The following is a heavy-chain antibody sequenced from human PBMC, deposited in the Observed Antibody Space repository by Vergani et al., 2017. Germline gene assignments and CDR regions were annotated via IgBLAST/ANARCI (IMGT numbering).Heavy chain of an antibody. D-gene: IGHD3-10*01. Sequence: EVQLVESGGGLVQPGGSLRLSCEASGFSFPGYAMSWVRPAPGKGLEWVSSVSGSSATPYYADSVKGRFIISRDNSKNTLYLYMNSLRADDTAVYYCAKDPRLEEDYYNYYMDVWGKGTTVTVSS. CDR1: GFSFPGYA. J-gene: IGHJ6*03. CDR2: VSGSSATP. CDR3: AKDPRLEEDYYNYYMDV. V-gene: IGHV3-23*04.